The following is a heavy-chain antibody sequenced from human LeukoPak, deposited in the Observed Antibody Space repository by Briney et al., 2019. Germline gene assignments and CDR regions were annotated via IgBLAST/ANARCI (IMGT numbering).Heavy chain of an antibody. CDR3: ARADYDILTGYYLDY. V-gene: IGHV4-31*03. CDR1: GGSISSGRYY. Sequence: SETLSLSCTVSGGSISSGRYYWNWIRQHPGKGLEWIGFIYYSGSTNYNPSLKSRVIISLDMSKNQFSLKLSSVTAADTAVYYCARADYDILTGYYLDYWGQGTLVTVSS. D-gene: IGHD3-9*01. CDR2: IYYSGST. J-gene: IGHJ4*02.